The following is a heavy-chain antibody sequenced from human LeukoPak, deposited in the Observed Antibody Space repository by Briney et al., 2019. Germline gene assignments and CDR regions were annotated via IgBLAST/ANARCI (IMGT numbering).Heavy chain of an antibody. CDR1: GFTFSDYS. CDR2: ISSSSSYI. J-gene: IGHJ4*02. CDR3: ARVVGGFFDY. Sequence: GGSLRPSCAASGFTFSDYSMNWVRQAPGKGLEWVSSISSSSSYIYYADSVKGRFTISRDNAKNSLYLQMNSLRAEDTAVYYCARVVGGFFDYWGQGTLVTVSS. V-gene: IGHV3-21*01.